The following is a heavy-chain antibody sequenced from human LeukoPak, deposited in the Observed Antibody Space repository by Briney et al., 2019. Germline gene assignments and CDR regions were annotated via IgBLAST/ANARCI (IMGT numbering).Heavy chain of an antibody. CDR1: GGSISSYX. D-gene: IGHD3-3*01. V-gene: IGHV4-59*01. J-gene: IGHJ4*02. CDR2: IYYSGST. Sequence: ETXXXTXTVSGGSISSYXWSWIRQPPGXXXXXXGYIYYSGSTNYNPSLKSRVTISVDTSKNQFSLKLSSVTAADTAVYYCASSSIFGVVIRNDYWGQGTLVTVSS. CDR3: ASSSIFGVVIRNDY.